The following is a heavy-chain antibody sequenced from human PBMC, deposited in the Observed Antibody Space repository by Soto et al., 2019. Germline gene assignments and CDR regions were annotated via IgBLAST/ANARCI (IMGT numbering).Heavy chain of an antibody. CDR1: GFTLSNNW. Sequence: EVQLVESGGGLVQPGGSLRLSCAASGFTLSNNWMHWVRQAPGEGLVWVSRINIDGSRTTYADSVKGRFTISRDHAKNTLYLQMASLRVEDTALYYCARDFAGRDDYWGQGTLVTVSS. CDR3: ARDFAGRDDY. D-gene: IGHD2-15*01. V-gene: IGHV3-74*03. CDR2: INIDGSRT. J-gene: IGHJ4*02.